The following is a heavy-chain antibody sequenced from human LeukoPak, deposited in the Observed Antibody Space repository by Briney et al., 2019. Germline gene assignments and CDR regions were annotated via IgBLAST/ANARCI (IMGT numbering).Heavy chain of an antibody. CDR1: GFTVSSNY. CDR2: IYSGGST. J-gene: IGHJ6*02. CDR3: ARAYFFGSMDV. Sequence: QAGGSLRLSCAASGFTVSSNYMSWVRQAPGKGLEWVSVIYSGGSTYYADSVKGRFTISRDNSKNTLYLQMNSLRAEDTAVYYCARAYFFGSMDVWGQGTTVTVSS. V-gene: IGHV3-66*01. D-gene: IGHD3-3*01.